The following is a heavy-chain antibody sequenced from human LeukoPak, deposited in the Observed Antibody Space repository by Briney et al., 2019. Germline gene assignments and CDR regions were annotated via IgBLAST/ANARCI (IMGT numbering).Heavy chain of an antibody. V-gene: IGHV1-2*02. J-gene: IGHJ5*02. CDR2: INPNSGGT. CDR1: GYTFTYNF. Sequence: ASVTVSCKASGYTFTYNFIHWVRQAPGQGLEWMGWINPNSGGTNYAQNFQGRVTMTTDTSMSTAYMELSRLTSDDTAVYYCARAGGRSWFDPWGQGTLVTVSS. CDR3: ARAGGRSWFDP.